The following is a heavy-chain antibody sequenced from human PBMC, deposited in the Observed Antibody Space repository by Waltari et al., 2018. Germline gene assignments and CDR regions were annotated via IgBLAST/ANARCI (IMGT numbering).Heavy chain of an antibody. V-gene: IGHV1-24*01. D-gene: IGHD3-3*01. CDR2: FDPENVKT. CDR1: GYTFTELP. J-gene: IGHJ6*02. Sequence: QVRLVQSGAEVKKPGASVKVSCKVSGYTFTELPIHWVRQAPGKGLEWMGSFDPENVKTIYAQTFQGRLTLTEDTSTATAYMELNSLRSEDTAVYYCATDDSRLLERGDFCYGLDVWGHGTTVTVSS. CDR3: ATDDSRLLERGDFCYGLDV.